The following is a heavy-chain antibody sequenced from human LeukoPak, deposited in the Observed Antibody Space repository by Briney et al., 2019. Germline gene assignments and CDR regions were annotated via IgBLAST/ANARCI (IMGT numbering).Heavy chain of an antibody. CDR1: GFTFSSYE. J-gene: IGHJ6*02. V-gene: IGHV3-48*03. CDR3: ARDLELLAFYYYYYGMDV. CDR2: IGSSGSTI. D-gene: IGHD3-10*01. Sequence: PGGSLRLSCAASGFTFSSYEMNWVRQTPGKGLEWVSYIGSSGSTIYYADSVKGRFTISRDNAKNSLYLRMNSLRAEDTAVYYCARDLELLAFYYYYYGMDVWGQGTTVTVSS.